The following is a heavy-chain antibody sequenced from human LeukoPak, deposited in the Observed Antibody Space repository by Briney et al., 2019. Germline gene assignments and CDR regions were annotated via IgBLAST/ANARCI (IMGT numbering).Heavy chain of an antibody. D-gene: IGHD3-3*01. V-gene: IGHV4-59*01. CDR3: ASRSSIWSGYQDTLYYFDS. CDR2: ISYSGST. CDR1: RRSTSSLY. Sequence: PQTLSLTCPLSRRSTSSLYSSWVRPPQGRRLEWIGYISYSGSTNYNPSLKSRVTISVDTSKNQFSLKLSSVTAADAAVYYCASRSSIWSGYQDTLYYFDSWGQGTLVTVSS. J-gene: IGHJ4*02.